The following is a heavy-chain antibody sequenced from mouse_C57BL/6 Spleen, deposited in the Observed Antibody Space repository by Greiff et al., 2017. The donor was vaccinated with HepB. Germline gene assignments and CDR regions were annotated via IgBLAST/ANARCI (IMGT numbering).Heavy chain of an antibody. CDR3: ARGSPRPPRQLRRCDAMDY. J-gene: IGHJ4*01. Sequence: QVQLQQPGAELVMPGASVKLSCKASGYTFTSYWMHWVKQRPGQGLEWIGEIDPSDSYTNYNQKFKGKSTLTVDKSSRTAYMQLSSLTSEDSVVYYCARGSPRPPRQLRRCDAMDYWGQGTSVTVSS. V-gene: IGHV1-69*01. CDR1: GYTFTSYW. D-gene: IGHD3-2*02. CDR2: IDPSDSYT.